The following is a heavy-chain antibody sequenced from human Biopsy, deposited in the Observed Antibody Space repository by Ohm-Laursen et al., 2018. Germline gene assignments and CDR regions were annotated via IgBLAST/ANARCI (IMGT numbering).Heavy chain of an antibody. J-gene: IGHJ4*02. CDR3: TRAEAGSGSLLYFDY. D-gene: IGHD3-10*01. CDR2: IFYDGSNT. V-gene: IGHV3-33*08. Sequence: SLRLSCAASGFTFNNYGMQWVRQAPGKGLEWVAFIFYDGSNTYYADSVKGRFTISRDNAKNTVFLQMNSLRAGDTAVYYCTRAEAGSGSLLYFDYWGQGTLVTVSS. CDR1: GFTFNNYG.